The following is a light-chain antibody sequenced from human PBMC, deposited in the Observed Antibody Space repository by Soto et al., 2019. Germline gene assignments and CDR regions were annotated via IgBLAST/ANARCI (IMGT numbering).Light chain of an antibody. J-gene: IGLJ1*01. Sequence: QSALTQPPSVSGSPGQSVTISCTGTSSDVGGYNYVSWYQQHPGKAPKVIIFDVSKRPSGVPDRFSGSKSGSTASLTISGLQPDDEGDYYCCSFAGGFYVVGTGTKVT. CDR3: CSFAGGFYV. CDR1: SSDVGGYNY. CDR2: DVS. V-gene: IGLV2-11*01.